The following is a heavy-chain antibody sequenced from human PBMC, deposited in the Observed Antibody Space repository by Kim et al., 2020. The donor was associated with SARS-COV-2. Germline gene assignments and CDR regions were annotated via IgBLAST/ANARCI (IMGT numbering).Heavy chain of an antibody. CDR2: IYYSGST. J-gene: IGHJ5*02. Sequence: SETLSLTCTVSGGSISSYYWSWIRQPPGKGLEWIGYIYYSGSTNYNPSLKSRVTISVDTSKNQFSLKLSSVTAADTAVYYCARHHSSGWDRWFDPWGQGTLVTVSS. CDR3: ARHHSSGWDRWFDP. V-gene: IGHV4-59*08. D-gene: IGHD6-19*01. CDR1: GGSISSYY.